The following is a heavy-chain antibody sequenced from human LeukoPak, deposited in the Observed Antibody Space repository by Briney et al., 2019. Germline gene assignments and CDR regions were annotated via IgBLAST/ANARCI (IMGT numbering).Heavy chain of an antibody. CDR1: GFTFSTYS. J-gene: IGHJ4*02. CDR3: ARESLSATPIFDF. CDR2: ISSTGSYI. D-gene: IGHD5-12*01. V-gene: IGHV3-21*01. Sequence: GGSLRLSCAXSGFTFSTYSMNWVRQAPGKGLEWVSSISSTGSYIYYADSVKGRFTVSRDNAKNSLYLQMNSLRGEDTAVYYCARESLSATPIFDFWGRGTLVTVSS.